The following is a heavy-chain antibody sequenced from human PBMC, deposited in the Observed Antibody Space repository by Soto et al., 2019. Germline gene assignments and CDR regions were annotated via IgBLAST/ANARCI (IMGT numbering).Heavy chain of an antibody. Sequence: SETLSLTCDVSGDSISSYYWSWIRQPPGKGLEWIGYIYYSGTTSYNPSLKSRVTMSVDTSKNQFSLKLSSVTAADTAVYYCARLNRESSGYYYFFDSWGQGALVTVSS. CDR1: GDSISSYY. CDR3: ARLNRESSGYYYFFDS. CDR2: IYYSGTT. V-gene: IGHV4-59*01. D-gene: IGHD3-22*01. J-gene: IGHJ4*02.